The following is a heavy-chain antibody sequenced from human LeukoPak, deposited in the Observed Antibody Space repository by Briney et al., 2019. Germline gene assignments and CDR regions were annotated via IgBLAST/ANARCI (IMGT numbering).Heavy chain of an antibody. CDR3: AKARRQGGWNVDY. CDR1: GFTFSSYE. CDR2: ISNSGSTM. D-gene: IGHD6-19*01. J-gene: IGHJ4*02. V-gene: IGHV3-48*03. Sequence: GGSLRLSCAASGFTFSSYEMNWVRQAPGKGLEWVSYISNSGSTMYYADSVKGRFTISRDNSKNTLYLQMNSLRAEDTAVYYCAKARRQGGWNVDYWGQGTLVTVSS.